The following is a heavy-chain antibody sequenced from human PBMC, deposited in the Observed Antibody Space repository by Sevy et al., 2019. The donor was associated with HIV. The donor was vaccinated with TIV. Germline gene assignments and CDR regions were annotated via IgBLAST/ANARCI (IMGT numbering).Heavy chain of an antibody. CDR3: ATHAGIASAGRVFDY. V-gene: IGHV3-72*01. D-gene: IGHD6-13*01. Sequence: GGYLRLSCVASGFTFSDHYMEWVRQAPGKGLEWVGRTRNNADGYTTEYAASVKGRFTISRDESKNSLYVQMNSLKAADTAVYYCATHAGIASAGRVFDYWGLGTSVSVSS. CDR1: GFTFSDHY. CDR2: TRNNADGYTT. J-gene: IGHJ4*02.